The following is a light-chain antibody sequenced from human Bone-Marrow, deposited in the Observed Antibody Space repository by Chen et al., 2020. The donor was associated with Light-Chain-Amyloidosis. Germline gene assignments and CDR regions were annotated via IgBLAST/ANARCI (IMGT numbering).Light chain of an antibody. V-gene: IGLV5-45*02. CDR1: SGMNVGAYR. CDR3: MIWHNSAWE. J-gene: IGLJ3*02. CDR2: YKSDPDK. Sequence: QAVLTQPSSLSASPGASASLTCTLRSGMNVGAYRIYWYQQKPGSPPQFLLNYKSDPDKQQGSKVPSRFSGSKDVSANAGVSLISGLQSEDEADYYCMIWHNSAWEFGGGTKVTV.